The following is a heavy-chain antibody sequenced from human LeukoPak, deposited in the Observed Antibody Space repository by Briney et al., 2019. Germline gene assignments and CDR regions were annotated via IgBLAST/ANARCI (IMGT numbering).Heavy chain of an antibody. J-gene: IGHJ4*02. V-gene: IGHV3-73*01. D-gene: IGHD6-19*01. CDR2: IRSKANSYAT. CDR1: GFTFSGSA. Sequence: GGSLRLSCAASGFTFSGSAMHWVRQASGKGLEWVGRIRSKANSYATAYAASVKGRFTISRDDSKNTAYLQMNSLKTEDTAVYYCAGLSYSSGWSYWGQGTLVTVSS. CDR3: AGLSYSSGWSY.